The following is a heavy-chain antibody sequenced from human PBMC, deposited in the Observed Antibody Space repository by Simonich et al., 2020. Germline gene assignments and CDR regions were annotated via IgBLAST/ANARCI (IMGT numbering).Heavy chain of an antibody. CDR2: IKSSGNTR. CDR1: GFTFSSYE. CDR3: ASDGAYDTVVTGAY. Sequence: EVQLVESGGGLVQPGGSLRLSCAASGFTFSSYEMNWVRQAPWKGREWGSYIKSSGNTRYYADSVKGRFTISRDNAKNSLYLQMNSLRAEDTAVYYCASDGAYDTVVTGAYWGQGTLVTVSS. J-gene: IGHJ4*02. D-gene: IGHD3-9*01. V-gene: IGHV3-48*03.